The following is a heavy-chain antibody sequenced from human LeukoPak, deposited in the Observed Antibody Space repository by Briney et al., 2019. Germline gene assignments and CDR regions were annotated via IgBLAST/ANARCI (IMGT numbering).Heavy chain of an antibody. V-gene: IGHV1-2*02. CDR1: GYTFTGYY. CDR3: AKDYGAFCFDS. J-gene: IGHJ4*02. D-gene: IGHD4-17*01. CDR2: INPNSGGT. Sequence: ASVKVSCMASGYTFTGYYMHWVRQAPGQGLEWMGWINPNSGGTNYAQKFQGRVTMTRDTSISTAYMELSGLRSDDTALYYCAKDYGAFCFDSWGQGTLVTVSS.